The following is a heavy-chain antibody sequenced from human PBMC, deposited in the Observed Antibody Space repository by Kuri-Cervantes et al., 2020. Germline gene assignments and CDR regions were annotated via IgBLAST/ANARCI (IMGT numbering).Heavy chain of an antibody. J-gene: IGHJ6*02. CDR2: ISYDGSNK. CDR1: GFTFSTHG. D-gene: IGHD2/OR15-2a*01. CDR3: ARDRDPQNYYYYYYGMDV. V-gene: IGHV3-30*03. Sequence: GESLKISCAASGFTFSTHGIHWVRQTPGKGLEWVAVISYDGSNKYYADSVKGRFTISRDNSKNTLYLQMNSLRAEDTAVYYCARDRDPQNYYYYYYGMDVWGQGTTVTVSS.